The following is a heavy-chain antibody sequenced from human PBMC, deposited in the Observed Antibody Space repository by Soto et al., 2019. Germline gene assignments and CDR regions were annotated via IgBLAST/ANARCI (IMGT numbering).Heavy chain of an antibody. Sequence: GGSLRLSCVASGFTFSSNGMHWVRQAPGKGLEWVAVISYDGRNKYYADSVKGRFTISRDNSKNTLYLQMNSLRAEDTAVYYCAKSFDYYYYGMDVWGQGTTVTVSS. CDR1: GFTFSSNG. D-gene: IGHD3-10*01. J-gene: IGHJ6*02. CDR2: ISYDGRNK. CDR3: AKSFDYYYYGMDV. V-gene: IGHV3-30*18.